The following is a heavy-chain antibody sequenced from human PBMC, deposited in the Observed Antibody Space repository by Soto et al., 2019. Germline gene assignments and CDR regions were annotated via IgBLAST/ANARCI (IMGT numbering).Heavy chain of an antibody. Sequence: ASVKVSCKXSGYTFTNYGISWVRQAPGQGLEWMGWISPYNGNTKYPQKLQGRVTMTTDTSTRTSYMELRSLRSDDTAVYFCARDGDRCTSTRCSPWPDTHFDLWGRGTLVTVSS. V-gene: IGHV1-18*01. CDR2: ISPYNGNT. CDR1: GYTFTNYG. CDR3: ARDGDRCTSTRCSPWPDTHFDL. D-gene: IGHD2-2*01. J-gene: IGHJ2*01.